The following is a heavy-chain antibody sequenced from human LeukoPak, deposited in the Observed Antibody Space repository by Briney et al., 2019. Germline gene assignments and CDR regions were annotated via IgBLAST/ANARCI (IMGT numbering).Heavy chain of an antibody. J-gene: IGHJ4*02. Sequence: GESLKISCKGSGYSFTNYWIGWVRQMPGKGLEWMGIIYPGDSDTRYSPSFQGQVTTSADKSISTAYLQWSSLKASDTAMYYCARQTIAVSGPLDYWGQGTLVTVSS. D-gene: IGHD6-19*01. V-gene: IGHV5-51*01. CDR1: GYSFTNYW. CDR2: IYPGDSDT. CDR3: ARQTIAVSGPLDY.